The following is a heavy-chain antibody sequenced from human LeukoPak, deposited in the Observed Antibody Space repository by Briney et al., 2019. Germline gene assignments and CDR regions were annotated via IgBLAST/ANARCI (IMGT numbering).Heavy chain of an antibody. CDR1: GGTFSSYA. CDR3: AREGERMLHY. V-gene: IGHV1-69*13. CDR2: IIPIFGTA. Sequence: SVKVSCKASGGTFSSYAISWVRQAPGQGLEWMGGIIPIFGTASYAQKFQGRVTITADESTSTAYMELSSLRSEDTAVYYCAREGERMLHYWGQGTLVTVSS. J-gene: IGHJ4*02. D-gene: IGHD2-8*01.